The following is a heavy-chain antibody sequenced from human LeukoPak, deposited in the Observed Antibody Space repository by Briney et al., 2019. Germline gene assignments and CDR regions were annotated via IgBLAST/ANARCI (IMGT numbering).Heavy chain of an antibody. CDR2: IYTSGST. CDR1: GGYNSMDY. CDR3: ARDTWNDFAFDV. D-gene: IGHD1-1*01. Sequence: SETLSLTCTVSGGYNSMDYRSWIRQPAGKGLEWIGRIYTSGSTNYNPSLKSRVTISVDKSKNQFSLKLSSVTAADTAVYYCARDTWNDFAFDVQGPVTMVTVSS. V-gene: IGHV4-4*07. J-gene: IGHJ3*01.